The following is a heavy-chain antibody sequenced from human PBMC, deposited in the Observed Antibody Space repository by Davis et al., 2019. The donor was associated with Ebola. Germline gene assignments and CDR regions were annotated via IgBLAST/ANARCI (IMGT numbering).Heavy chain of an antibody. J-gene: IGHJ6*02. CDR2: IYYSGST. CDR1: GGSISSYY. CDR3: ARVGILPGRHYGMDV. V-gene: IGHV4-59*06. Sequence: MPSETLSLTCTVSGGSISSYYWSWIRQHPGKGLEWIGYIYYSGSTYYNPSLKSRVTISVDTSKNQFSLKLSSVTAADTAVYYCARVGILPGRHYGMDVWGQGTTVTVSS. D-gene: IGHD1-26*01.